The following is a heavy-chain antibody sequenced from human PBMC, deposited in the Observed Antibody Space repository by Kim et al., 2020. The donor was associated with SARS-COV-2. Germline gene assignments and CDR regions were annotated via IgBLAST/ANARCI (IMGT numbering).Heavy chain of an antibody. CDR3: ARDPRRWLQLPNFWYFDL. D-gene: IGHD7-27*01. CDR2: IYYSGST. V-gene: IGHV4-59*01. J-gene: IGHJ2*01. CDR1: GGSISSYY. Sequence: SETLSLTCTVSGGSISSYYWSWIRQPPGKGLEWIGYIYYSGSTNYNPSLKSRVTISVDTSKNQFSLKLSSVTAADTAVYYCARDPRRWLQLPNFWYFDLWGRGTLGTVSS.